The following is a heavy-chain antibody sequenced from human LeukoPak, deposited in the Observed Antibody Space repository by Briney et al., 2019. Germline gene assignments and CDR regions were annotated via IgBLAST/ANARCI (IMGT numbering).Heavy chain of an antibody. CDR2: IYYSGST. V-gene: IGHV4-39*07. J-gene: IGHJ4*02. CDR1: GGSISSSSYY. CDR3: ARGGWLSTLDY. D-gene: IGHD3-22*01. Sequence: SETLSLTCTVSGGSISSSSYYWGWIRQPPGKGLEWIGSIYYSGSTYYNPSLKSRVTISVDTSKNQFSLKLSSVTAADTAVYYCARGGWLSTLDYWGQGTLVTVSS.